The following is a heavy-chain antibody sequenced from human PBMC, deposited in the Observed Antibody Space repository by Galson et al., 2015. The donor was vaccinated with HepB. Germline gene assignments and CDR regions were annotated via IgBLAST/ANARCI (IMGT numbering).Heavy chain of an antibody. CDR1: GFTFSSYS. J-gene: IGHJ6*02. CDR3: AREGQQIKDYYYYGMDV. CDR2: ISSSSSYI. Sequence: SLRLSCAASGFTFSSYSMNWVRQAPGKGLEWVSSISSSSSYIYYADSVKGRFTISRDNAKNSLYLQMNSLRAEDTAVYYCAREGQQIKDYYYYGMDVWGQGTTVTVSS. D-gene: IGHD1/OR15-1a*01. V-gene: IGHV3-21*01.